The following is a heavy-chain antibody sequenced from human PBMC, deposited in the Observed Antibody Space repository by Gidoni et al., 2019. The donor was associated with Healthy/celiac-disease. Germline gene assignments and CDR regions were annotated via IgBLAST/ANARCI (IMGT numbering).Heavy chain of an antibody. D-gene: IGHD2-2*01. CDR1: GFTFSSYA. CDR2: ISYDGSNK. Sequence: QVQLVEAGGGVVQPGRSLRLSCSASGFTFSSYAMHWVRQAPGKGLEWVAVISYDGSNKYYADSVKGRFTISRDNSKNTLYLQMNSLRAEDTAVYYCARTYCSSTSCYYFDYWGQGTLVTVSS. CDR3: ARTYCSSTSCYYFDY. V-gene: IGHV3-30-3*01. J-gene: IGHJ4*02.